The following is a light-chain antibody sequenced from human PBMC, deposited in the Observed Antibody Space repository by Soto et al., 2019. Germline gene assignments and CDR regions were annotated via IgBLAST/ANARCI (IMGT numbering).Light chain of an antibody. Sequence: IVLTQSPGTLSLSPGERATLSCRAGQSVYNNFLAWYQQKPGQAPRLLIYGASSRATGIPDRFSGSGSGTDFTLIISRLEPEDFAVYYCQQYGSSPLFTFGPGTKVDIK. J-gene: IGKJ3*01. CDR2: GAS. CDR1: QSVYNNF. CDR3: QQYGSSPLFT. V-gene: IGKV3-20*01.